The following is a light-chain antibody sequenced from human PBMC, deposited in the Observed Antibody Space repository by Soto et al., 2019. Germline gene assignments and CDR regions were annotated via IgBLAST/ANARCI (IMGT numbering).Light chain of an antibody. V-gene: IGKV3-20*01. J-gene: IGKJ3*01. CDR1: QSVSNNH. CDR2: GAS. CDR3: QQTSI. Sequence: EIVLTQSPGTLSLSPGERATLSCRASQSVSNNHLAWYQQKPGQAPRLLIYGASSRATGIPDRFSGSGSWTDFTLTSSRLEPEDFEVYYCQQTSIFGPGTKVDIK.